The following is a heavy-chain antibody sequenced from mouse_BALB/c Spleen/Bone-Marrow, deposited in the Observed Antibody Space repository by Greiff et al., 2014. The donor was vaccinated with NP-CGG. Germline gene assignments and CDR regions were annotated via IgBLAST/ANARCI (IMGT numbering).Heavy chain of an antibody. CDR3: ATAVYYANDY. V-gene: IGHV14-3*02. D-gene: IGHD2-1*01. CDR2: IDPANGNT. Sequence: EVQLQQSGAELVKPGASVKLSCTASGFNIKDTYIHWVKQRPEQGLEWIGRIDPANGNTKYDPKFQGKATITADTSSNTGNLQRSSLTAEAAAVYYCATAVYYANDYWGQGTTLTVSS. CDR1: GFNIKDTY. J-gene: IGHJ2*01.